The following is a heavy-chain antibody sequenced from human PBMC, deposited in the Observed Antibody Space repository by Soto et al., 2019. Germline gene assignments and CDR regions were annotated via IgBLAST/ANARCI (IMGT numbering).Heavy chain of an antibody. CDR1: GGSISSYY. D-gene: IGHD6-13*01. J-gene: IGHJ6*03. Sequence: QVQLQESGPGLVKPSETLSLTCTVSGGSISSYYWSWIRQPPGKGLEWIGYIYYSGSTNYNPSLTSRVTISVDTSKNQFSLKLSSVTAADTAVYYCARVRIAAAGQSSYYYYYYMDVWGKGTTVTVSS. CDR2: IYYSGST. CDR3: ARVRIAAAGQSSYYYYYYMDV. V-gene: IGHV4-59*01.